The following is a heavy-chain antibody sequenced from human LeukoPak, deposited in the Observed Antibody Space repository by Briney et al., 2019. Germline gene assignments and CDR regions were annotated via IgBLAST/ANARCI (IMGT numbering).Heavy chain of an antibody. CDR3: ARGYLPNSSSWYGAFDY. V-gene: IGHV1-2*02. CDR1: GYTFTGYY. Sequence: ASVTVSCKASGYTFTGYYMHWVRQAPGQGLEWMGWINPNSGGTNYAQKFQGRVTMTRDTSISTAYMELSRLRSDDTAVYYCARGYLPNSSSWYGAFDYWGQGTLVTVSS. J-gene: IGHJ4*02. CDR2: INPNSGGT. D-gene: IGHD6-13*01.